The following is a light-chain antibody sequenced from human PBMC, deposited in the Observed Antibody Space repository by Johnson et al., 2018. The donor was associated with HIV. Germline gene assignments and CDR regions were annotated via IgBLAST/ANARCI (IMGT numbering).Light chain of an antibody. CDR3: GTWHTSLSGGGV. Sequence: QSVLTQPPSVSAAPGQKVAISCSGSSSNIGNNYISWYQQLPGTAPKILIYDNDQRPLGIPDRFSGSKSGPSATLGITGLPTGDEGDYYRGTWHTSLSGGGVFGTGTKVTVL. CDR2: DND. J-gene: IGLJ1*01. V-gene: IGLV1-51*01. CDR1: SSNIGNNY.